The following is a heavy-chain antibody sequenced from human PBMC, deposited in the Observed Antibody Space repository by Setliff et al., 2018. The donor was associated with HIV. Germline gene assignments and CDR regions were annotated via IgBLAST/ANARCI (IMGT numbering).Heavy chain of an antibody. Sequence: SETLSLTCSVSGASISSYYWSWIRQPPGKGLEWIGYVDYNGRTDYNPSLKSRVTISMDTSKNQLFLNLTSVTAADTAVYYCARGSRASFWTGYGEMYFDPWGQGTQVTVSS. J-gene: IGHJ5*02. CDR3: ARGSRASFWTGYGEMYFDP. V-gene: IGHV4-59*12. CDR1: GASISSYY. CDR2: VDYNGRT. D-gene: IGHD3-3*01.